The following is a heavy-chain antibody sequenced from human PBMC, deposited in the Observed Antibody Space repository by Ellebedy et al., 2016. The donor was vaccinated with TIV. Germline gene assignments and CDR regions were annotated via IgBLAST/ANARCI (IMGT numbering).Heavy chain of an antibody. CDR2: IWYDGSNK. D-gene: IGHD6-19*01. Sequence: GGSLRLSCAASGFTFSSYGMHWVRQAPGKGLEWVAVIWYDGSNKDYADSMKGRFTISRDNSKNTLYLQMNSLRDEDTAVYYCARDLNSSGWSPQHWGQGTLVTVSS. V-gene: IGHV3-33*01. CDR1: GFTFSSYG. CDR3: ARDLNSSGWSPQH. J-gene: IGHJ1*01.